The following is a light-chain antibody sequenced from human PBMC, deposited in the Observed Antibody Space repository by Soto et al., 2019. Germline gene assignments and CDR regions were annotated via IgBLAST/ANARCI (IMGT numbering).Light chain of an antibody. CDR2: ATS. Sequence: EVVLTQSPGTLSLSPGERATLSCRASQFVSSSYLAWYLQKPGQAPRLLVYATSSRATGIPDRFSGSGSGTEFTLIISRLEAEDFAVYYCQQYGDPPRAFGPGTKVDI. CDR1: QFVSSSY. J-gene: IGKJ2*01. V-gene: IGKV3-20*01. CDR3: QQYGDPPRA.